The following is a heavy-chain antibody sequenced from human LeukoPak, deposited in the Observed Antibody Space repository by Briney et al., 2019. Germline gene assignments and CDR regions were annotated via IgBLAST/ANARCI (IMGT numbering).Heavy chain of an antibody. V-gene: IGHV3-21*01. J-gene: IGHJ3*02. Sequence: PGGSLRLSCAASGFTFSSYSMNWVRQAPGKGLEWVSSISSSSSYIYYADSVKGRFTISRDNAKNSLYLQMNSLRAEDMAVYYCAATNWNKVFDIWGQGTMVTVSS. CDR1: GFTFSSYS. CDR3: AATNWNKVFDI. CDR2: ISSSSSYI. D-gene: IGHD1/OR15-1a*01.